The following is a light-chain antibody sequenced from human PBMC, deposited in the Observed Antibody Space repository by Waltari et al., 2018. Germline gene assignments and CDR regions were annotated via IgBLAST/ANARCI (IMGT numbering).Light chain of an antibody. CDR2: GVN. CDR3: QSYDTSLGVV. J-gene: IGLJ2*01. V-gene: IGLV1-40*01. Sequence: QSVLTPPPSVSGAPGQRVTISCTGSWSNIGAGYDVHWYPQLPGKAPTLLVYGVNTRPPGVPDRFFGSKSGTSASLAIPGLQPEDEADYYCQSYDTSLGVVFGGGTKLTVL. CDR1: WSNIGAGYD.